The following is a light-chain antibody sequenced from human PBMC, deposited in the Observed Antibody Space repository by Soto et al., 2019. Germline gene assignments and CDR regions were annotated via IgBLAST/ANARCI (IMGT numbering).Light chain of an antibody. V-gene: IGKV3-15*01. CDR1: QSLTRN. CDR3: QQYNNWPPYT. Sequence: DIVMTQSPATLSVSPGERAALSCRASQSLTRNLAWYQQKPGQAPRLLMYEASTRATGIPARFSGSGSGTEFTLTISSVQSEDFAVYYCQQYNNWPPYTFGQGTKLEIK. CDR2: EAS. J-gene: IGKJ2*01.